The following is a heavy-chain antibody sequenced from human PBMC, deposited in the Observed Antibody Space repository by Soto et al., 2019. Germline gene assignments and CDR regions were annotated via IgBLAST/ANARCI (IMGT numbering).Heavy chain of an antibody. V-gene: IGHV1-58*01. CDR3: ARSSGGVFGIIIEGSNWLDA. D-gene: IGHD3-16*02. CDR1: GFMFTSSA. CDR2: LVVGSGNT. J-gene: IGHJ5*02. Sequence: SVKVSCKTSGFMFTSSAVQWVRQARGQRLEWIGWLVVGSGNTHYAQHFQERVTLTRDMSTGTAYMELSSLRSEDTAVYYCARSSGGVFGIIIEGSNWLDAWGQGSLVTVSS.